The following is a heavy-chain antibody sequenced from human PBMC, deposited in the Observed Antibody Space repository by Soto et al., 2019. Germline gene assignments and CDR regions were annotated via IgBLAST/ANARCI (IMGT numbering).Heavy chain of an antibody. D-gene: IGHD6-19*01. J-gene: IGHJ4*02. Sequence: WGSLRLSCAASGFTVSSNYMNRIRQAPGKGLEWVSIIYSGDSTYYADSVKGRFTISRDNSKNTLYLQMNSLRAEDTAVYYCARSWAVAGSYDYWGQGTLVTVSS. V-gene: IGHV3-66*01. CDR3: ARSWAVAGSYDY. CDR2: IYSGDST. CDR1: GFTVSSNY.